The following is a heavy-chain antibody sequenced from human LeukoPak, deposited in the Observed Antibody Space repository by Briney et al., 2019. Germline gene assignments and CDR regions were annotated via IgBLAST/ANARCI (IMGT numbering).Heavy chain of an antibody. CDR2: IYYSGST. CDR3: ARRGGGSWYYFDY. CDR1: GGSISSGSSY. V-gene: IGHV4-39*01. J-gene: IGHJ4*02. Sequence: PSETLSLTCTVSGGSISSGSSYWDWIRQPPGKGLEWLGNIYYSGSTNYNASLKSRVTISVDTSKNQFSLKLSSVTAADTALYYCARRGGGSWYYFDYWGQGTLVTVSS. D-gene: IGHD2-15*01.